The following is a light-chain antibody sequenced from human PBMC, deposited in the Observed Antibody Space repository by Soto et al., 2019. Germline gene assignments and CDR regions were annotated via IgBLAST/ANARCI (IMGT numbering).Light chain of an antibody. J-gene: IGKJ1*01. CDR1: QSLSRTY. V-gene: IGKV3-20*01. CDR3: QQHASSPRT. Sequence: EIVLTQSPGTLSLSPGERATLSCRASQSLSRTYLAWYQQNPGQAPRLLIYGASSRATGIPDRFSGSGYGTDFTLTISRLEPADFAVYFCQQHASSPRTFGQGTKVEIK. CDR2: GAS.